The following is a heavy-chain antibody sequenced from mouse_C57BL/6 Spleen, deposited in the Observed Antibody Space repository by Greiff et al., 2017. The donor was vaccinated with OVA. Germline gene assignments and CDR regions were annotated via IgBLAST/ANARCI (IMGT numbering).Heavy chain of an antibody. CDR2: INPGSGGT. V-gene: IGHV1-54*01. CDR1: GYAFTNYL. Sequence: QVQLQHSGAELVRPGTSVKVSCKASGYAFTNYLIEWVKQRPGQGLEWIGVINPGSGGTNYNEKFKGKATLTADKSSSTAYMQLSSLTSEDSAVYFCAREGFAYWGQGTLVTVSA. CDR3: AREGFAY. J-gene: IGHJ3*01.